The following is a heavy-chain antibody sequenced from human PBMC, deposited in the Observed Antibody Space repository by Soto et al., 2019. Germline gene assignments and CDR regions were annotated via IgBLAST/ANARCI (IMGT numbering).Heavy chain of an antibody. J-gene: IGHJ4*02. V-gene: IGHV3-30*02. D-gene: IGHD5-12*01. CDR2: IRFDGSNK. CDR1: GSIFGGYG. CDR3: AKGRGYSGYAVLYYFDY. Sequence: GGSLRLSCAASGSIFGGYGMHWVRQAPGKGLEWVAGIRFDGSNKNYADSAKGRFIISRDNSKNTLYLQMNNLRAEDTAVYYCAKGRGYSGYAVLYYFDYWGQGTLVTVSS.